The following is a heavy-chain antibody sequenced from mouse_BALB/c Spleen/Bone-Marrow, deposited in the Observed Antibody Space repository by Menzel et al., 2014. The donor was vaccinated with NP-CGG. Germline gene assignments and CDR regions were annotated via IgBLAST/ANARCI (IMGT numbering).Heavy chain of an antibody. J-gene: IGHJ2*01. CDR3: ARGNYGNYVDYFDY. D-gene: IGHD2-1*01. CDR2: INSNSGST. Sequence: EVHLVESGGGLVQPGGSLKLSCAASGFTFSSYGMSWVRQTPDKRLELVASINSNSGSTYYPDSVKGRFTISRDNAKNTLSLQMSSLKSEDTAMYYCARGNYGNYVDYFDYWGQGTTLTVSS. V-gene: IGHV5-6-3*01. CDR1: GFTFSSYG.